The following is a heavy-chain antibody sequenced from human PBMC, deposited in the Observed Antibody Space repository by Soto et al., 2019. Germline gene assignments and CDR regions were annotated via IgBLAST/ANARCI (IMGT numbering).Heavy chain of an antibody. J-gene: IGHJ6*03. CDR3: AKDLGSSWYLALVYYYYYMDV. CDR2: ISGSGGST. CDR1: GFTFSSYA. Sequence: GGSLRLSCAASGFTFSSYAMSWVRQAPGKGLEWVSAISGSGGSTYYADSVKGRFTISRDNSKNTLYLQMNSLRAEDTAVYYCAKDLGSSWYLALVYYYYYMDVWGKGTTVTVSS. D-gene: IGHD6-13*01. V-gene: IGHV3-23*01.